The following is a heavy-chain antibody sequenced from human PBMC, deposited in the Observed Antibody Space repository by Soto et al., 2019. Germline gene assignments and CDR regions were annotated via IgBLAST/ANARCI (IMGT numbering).Heavy chain of an antibody. CDR2: ISSSGSTI. V-gene: IGHV3-48*03. CDR1: GFTFSSYE. J-gene: IGHJ4*02. CDR3: ASICGIAARQY. D-gene: IGHD6-6*01. Sequence: EVQLVESGGGLVQPGGSLRLSCAASGFTFSSYEMNWVRQAPGKGLEWVSYISSSGSTIYYADSVKGRFTISRDNAKNSLYLQMNSLRAEDTAVYYCASICGIAARQYWCQGTLVTVSS.